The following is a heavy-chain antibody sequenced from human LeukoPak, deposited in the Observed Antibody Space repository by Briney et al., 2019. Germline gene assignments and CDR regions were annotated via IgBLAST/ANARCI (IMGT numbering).Heavy chain of an antibody. CDR1: GDSVSSNSAA. Sequence: SQTLSLTCAISGDSVSSNSAAWNWIRQSPSRGLEWLGRTYYRSKWYNDYAVSVKSRITINPDTSRNQFSLQLSSVTPEDTAVYYCARQNNTYHHYNLGWFDPWGQGTLVTVSS. J-gene: IGHJ5*02. CDR3: ARQNNTYHHYNLGWFDP. V-gene: IGHV6-1*01. CDR2: TYYRSKWYN. D-gene: IGHD5-24*01.